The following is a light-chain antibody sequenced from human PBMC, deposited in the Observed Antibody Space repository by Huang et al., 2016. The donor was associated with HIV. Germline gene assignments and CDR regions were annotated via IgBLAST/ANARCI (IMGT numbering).Light chain of an antibody. CDR2: DAF. J-gene: IGKJ5*01. Sequence: DIVLTQYPDTLSLSPGQRASLFCRASHHIGSSLAWYQHKPGQAPRLLIYDAFIRATDIAARFSGSVSGTDFTLTISSLKVEDFAFYYCQQRSTLITFGQGTRLE. CDR1: HHIGSS. V-gene: IGKV3-11*01. CDR3: QQRSTLIT.